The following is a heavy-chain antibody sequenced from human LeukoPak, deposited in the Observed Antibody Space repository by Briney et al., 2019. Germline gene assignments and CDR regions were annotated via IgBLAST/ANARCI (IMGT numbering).Heavy chain of an antibody. V-gene: IGHV4-59*01. Sequence: SETLSLTCTVSGGSISSYYWSWIRQPPGKGLEWIGYIYYSGSTNYNPSLKSRVTISVDTSKNQFSLKLSSVTAADTAVYYCARDALTRAFDYWGQGTLVTVSS. CDR1: GGSISSYY. J-gene: IGHJ4*02. D-gene: IGHD4-4*01. CDR2: IYYSGST. CDR3: ARDALTRAFDY.